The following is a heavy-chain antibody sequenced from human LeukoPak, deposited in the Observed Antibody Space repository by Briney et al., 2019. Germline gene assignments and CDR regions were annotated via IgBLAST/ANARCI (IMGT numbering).Heavy chain of an antibody. J-gene: IGHJ4*02. V-gene: IGHV4-34*01. Sequence: PSETLSLTCAAYGGSFSGYYWSWIRQPPGMGLEWIGEINHSGSTNYNPSLKSRVTISVDTSKNQFSLKLSSVTAADTAVYYCARVVNYRGDDYWGQGTLVTVSS. CDR1: GGSFSGYY. D-gene: IGHD1-7*01. CDR2: INHSGST. CDR3: ARVVNYRGDDY.